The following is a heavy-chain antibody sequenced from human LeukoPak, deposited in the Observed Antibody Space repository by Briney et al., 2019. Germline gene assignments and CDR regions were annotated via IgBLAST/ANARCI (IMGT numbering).Heavy chain of an antibody. CDR3: AKDTAMVTPYYFDF. D-gene: IGHD5-18*01. V-gene: IGHV3-23*01. CDR1: GFTFSRYA. CDR2: ISGNGDST. J-gene: IGHJ4*02. Sequence: GGSLRLSCAASGFTFSRYAMTWVRQAPEKGLEWVSTISGNGDSTHYADSVKGRFTISRDHSKNTLYVQMNSLRAEDTAIYYCAKDTAMVTPYYFDFWGQGTLVTVSS.